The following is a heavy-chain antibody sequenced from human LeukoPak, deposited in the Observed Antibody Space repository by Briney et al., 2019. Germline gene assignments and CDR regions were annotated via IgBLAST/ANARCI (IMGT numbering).Heavy chain of an antibody. CDR1: GFTFNTHW. Sequence: PGGSLRLSCAVSGFTFNTHWMTWVRQAPGKGLEWVANIKEDGSEKYYVDSVKGRFTISRDNAKNSLYLQMNSLRAEDTAVYYCARGGWSPLYYCDYWSQGTLVTVSS. D-gene: IGHD6-19*01. J-gene: IGHJ4*02. CDR2: IKEDGSEK. V-gene: IGHV3-7*01. CDR3: ARGGWSPLYYCDY.